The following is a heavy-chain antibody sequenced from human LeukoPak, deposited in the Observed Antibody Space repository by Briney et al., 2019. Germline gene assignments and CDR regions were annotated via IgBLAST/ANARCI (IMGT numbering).Heavy chain of an antibody. D-gene: IGHD3-10*02. Sequence: PGGSLRLSCAASGFTFSNYSMNWVRQAPGKGLEWVSSISSRSTYIYHADSVKGRFTISRDNAKNSLFLQMNSLRAEDTAVYYCAELGITMIGGVWGKGTTVTISS. J-gene: IGHJ6*04. CDR2: ISSRSTYI. CDR3: AELGITMIGGV. CDR1: GFTFSNYS. V-gene: IGHV3-21*01.